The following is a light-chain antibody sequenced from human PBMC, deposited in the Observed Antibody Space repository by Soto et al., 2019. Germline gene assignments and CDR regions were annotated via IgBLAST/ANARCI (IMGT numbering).Light chain of an antibody. CDR1: QSLVNTY. CDR2: DAS. V-gene: IGKV3-20*01. J-gene: IGKJ1*01. CDR3: QSYGSSRT. Sequence: EVVLTQSPGSLSLSPVGRATLSCMASQSLVNTYVAWYQQKAGQAPRLLIFDASTRATGIPDRFSGSGSGTDFNLRISRLGPEDFAVYYCQSYGSSRTFGHGTKVDIK.